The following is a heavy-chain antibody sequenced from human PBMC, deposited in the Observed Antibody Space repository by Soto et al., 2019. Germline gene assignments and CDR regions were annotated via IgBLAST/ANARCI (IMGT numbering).Heavy chain of an antibody. Sequence: QVQLVESGGGLVKPGVSLRLSCAASGFTFSDYYMSWIRQAPGKGLEWVSYISSSGSYTNYADSVKGRFTISRDNAKNSLYLQMNSLRAEDTAVYYCARTYCGGDCYPTPRYYGMDVWGQGTTVTVSS. J-gene: IGHJ6*02. D-gene: IGHD2-21*02. CDR2: ISSSGSYT. CDR1: GFTFSDYY. V-gene: IGHV3-11*06. CDR3: ARTYCGGDCYPTPRYYGMDV.